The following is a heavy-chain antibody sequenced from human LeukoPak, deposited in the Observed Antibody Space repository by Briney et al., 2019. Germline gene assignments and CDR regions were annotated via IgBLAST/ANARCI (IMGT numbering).Heavy chain of an antibody. V-gene: IGHV3-21*01. J-gene: IGHJ6*02. Sequence: GGSLRLSCAASGFTFSSYSMNWVRQAPGKGLEWVSSISSSSSYIYYADSVKGRFTISRDNAKNSLYLQMNSLRAEDTAVYYCARDFNYYYYYGMDVWGRGTTVTVSS. CDR3: ARDFNYYYYYGMDV. CDR2: ISSSSSYI. CDR1: GFTFSSYS.